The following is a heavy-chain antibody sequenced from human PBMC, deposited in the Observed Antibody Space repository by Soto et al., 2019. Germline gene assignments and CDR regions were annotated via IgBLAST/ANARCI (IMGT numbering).Heavy chain of an antibody. V-gene: IGHV3-33*01. CDR2: IWYDGSNK. Sequence: PGGSLRLSCAASGFTFSSYGMHWVRQAPGKGLEWVAVIWYDGSNKYYADSVKGRFTISRDNSKNTLYLQMNSLRAEDTAVYYCARDDGHPIGYQSGIPLLDYWGQGTLVTVSS. CDR3: ARDDGHPIGYQSGIPLLDY. J-gene: IGHJ4*02. CDR1: GFTFSSYG. D-gene: IGHD2-15*01.